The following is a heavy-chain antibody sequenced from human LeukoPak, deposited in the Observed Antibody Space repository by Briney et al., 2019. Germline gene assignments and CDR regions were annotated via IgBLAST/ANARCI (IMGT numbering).Heavy chain of an antibody. Sequence: PSETLSLTCTVSGGSISSYYWSWIRQPPGKGLEWIGYIYYSGSTNYNPSLKSRVTISVDTSKNQFSLKLSSVTAADTAVYYCARSSSPAAILDYWGQGTLVTVSS. V-gene: IGHV4-59*01. CDR1: GGSISSYY. D-gene: IGHD2-2*01. CDR2: IYYSGST. J-gene: IGHJ4*02. CDR3: ARSSSPAAILDY.